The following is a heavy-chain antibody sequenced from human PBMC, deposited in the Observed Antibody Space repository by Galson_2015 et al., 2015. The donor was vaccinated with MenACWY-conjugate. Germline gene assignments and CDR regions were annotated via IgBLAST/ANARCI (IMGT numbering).Heavy chain of an antibody. V-gene: IGHV3-7*03. J-gene: IGHJ4*02. Sequence: SLRLSCAAAGFTFSRSWMSWVRQAPGTGLEWVASIKEDQSEKYYVDSVKGRFTISRDNAKNSLFLQMNSLRAEDTAVYYCAVKSFYCSGGTCYPGTFDYWGRGTLVTVSS. CDR2: IKEDQSEK. CDR3: AVKSFYCSGGTCYPGTFDY. D-gene: IGHD2-15*01. CDR1: GFTFSRSW.